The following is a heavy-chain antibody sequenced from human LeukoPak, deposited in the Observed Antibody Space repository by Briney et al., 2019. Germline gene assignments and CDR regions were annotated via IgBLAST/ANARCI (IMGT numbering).Heavy chain of an antibody. CDR3: ARGRVKGYYDSSGYDY. J-gene: IGHJ4*02. V-gene: IGHV3-13*01. CDR2: IGTAGDT. CDR1: GFTFSSYD. Sequence: GGSLRLSCAASGFTFSSYDMHWVRQATGKGLEWVSAIGTAGDTCYPGSVKGRFTISRENAKNSLYLQMNSLRAGDTAVYYCARGRVKGYYDSSGYDYWGQGTLVTVSS. D-gene: IGHD3-22*01.